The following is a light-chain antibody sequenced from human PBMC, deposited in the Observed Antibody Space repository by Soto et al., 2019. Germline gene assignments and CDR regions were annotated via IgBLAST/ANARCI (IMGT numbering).Light chain of an antibody. CDR3: SSYAGAVV. CDR2: EGS. J-gene: IGLJ2*01. Sequence: QSALTQPASVSGSPGQSITLSCTRTSSGVENYNLVSWYQHRPGKAPKLMIYEGSQRPSGVSDRFSGSRSGKTASLTISGLRAEDEADYYCSSYAGAVVFGGGTKLPVL. CDR1: SSGVENYNL. V-gene: IGLV2-23*01.